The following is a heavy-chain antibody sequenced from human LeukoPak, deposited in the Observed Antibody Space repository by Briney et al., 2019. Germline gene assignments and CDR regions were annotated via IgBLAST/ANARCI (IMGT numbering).Heavy chain of an antibody. J-gene: IGHJ4*02. V-gene: IGHV1-18*01. CDR1: GYTFTNYG. D-gene: IGHD3-9*01. CDR3: ARDLTTYAIVPQASDY. CDR2: ISAYSGAT. Sequence: ASVKVSCKASGYTFTNYGINWVRQAPGQGLEWMGWISAYSGATNYAQNLQGRVTMTTHTSTSTAYMELRSLRSDDTAVYYCARDLTTYAIVPQASDYWGQGTPVTVSS.